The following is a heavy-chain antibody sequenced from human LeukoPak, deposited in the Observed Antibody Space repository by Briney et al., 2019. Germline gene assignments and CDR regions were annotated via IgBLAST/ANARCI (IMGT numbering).Heavy chain of an antibody. J-gene: IGHJ6*03. Sequence: SETLSLTCTVSGGSISSSSYYWGWIRQPPGKGLEWIGNIYYSGTTYYNPSLKSRVTISVDTSKNQFSLKVSSVTAADTAVYYCAGSSDYYYMDVWGKGTTVTVSS. V-gene: IGHV4-39*07. CDR3: AGSSDYYYMDV. CDR2: IYYSGTT. CDR1: GGSISSSSYY.